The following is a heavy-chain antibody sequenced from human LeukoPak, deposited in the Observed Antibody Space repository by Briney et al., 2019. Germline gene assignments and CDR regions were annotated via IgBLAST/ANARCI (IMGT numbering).Heavy chain of an antibody. V-gene: IGHV3-30-3*01. J-gene: IGHJ4*02. CDR1: GFTFSSYA. CDR2: ISYDGSNK. CDR3: AKGNPGVDY. Sequence: PGGSLRLSCAASGFTFSSYAMHWVRQAPGKGLEWVAVISYDGSNKYYADSVKGRFTISRDNSKNTLYLQMNSLRAEDTAVYYCAKGNPGVDYWGQGTLVTVSS.